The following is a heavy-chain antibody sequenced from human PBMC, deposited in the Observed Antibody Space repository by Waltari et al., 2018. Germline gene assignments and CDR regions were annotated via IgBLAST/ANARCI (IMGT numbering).Heavy chain of an antibody. V-gene: IGHV3-74*01. D-gene: IGHD6-19*01. CDR1: GSTIRGSW. Sequence: EVQLVESGGGLVQPGGSLGLPCGASGSTIRGSWMHWVRQAPGKGPVWTSRINSDESSTNYADSVRGRFTISRDNAKNTLYLQMDSLRVEDTAVYYCVRYSSGSFDWGQGTLVTVSS. J-gene: IGHJ4*02. CDR3: VRYSSGSFD. CDR2: INSDESST.